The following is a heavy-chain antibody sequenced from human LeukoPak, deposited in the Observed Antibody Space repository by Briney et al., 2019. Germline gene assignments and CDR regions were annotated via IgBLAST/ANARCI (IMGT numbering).Heavy chain of an antibody. D-gene: IGHD3-22*01. J-gene: IGHJ3*02. CDR2: IYPGDSDT. Sequence: GESLKISCKGSGYSFTSYWIGWVRQMPGKGLEWMGIIYPGDSDTRYSPSFQGQVTISADKSISTAYLRWSSLKASDTAMYYCARSYYYDSSGYPLDAFDIRGQGTMVTVSS. CDR3: ARSYYYDSSGYPLDAFDI. V-gene: IGHV5-51*01. CDR1: GYSFTSYW.